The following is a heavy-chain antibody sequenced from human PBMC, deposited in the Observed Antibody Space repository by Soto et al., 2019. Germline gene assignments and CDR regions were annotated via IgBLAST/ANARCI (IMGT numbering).Heavy chain of an antibody. D-gene: IGHD6-13*01. CDR3: AREIAAASIFDY. Sequence: SETLSLTCTVSGGSISSGGYYWSWIRQHPGKGLEWIGYIYYSGSTYYNPSLKSRVTISVDTSKNQFSLKLSSVTAADTAVYYCAREIAAASIFDYWRQGPLVTVSP. CDR1: GGSISSGGYY. V-gene: IGHV4-31*03. CDR2: IYYSGST. J-gene: IGHJ4*02.